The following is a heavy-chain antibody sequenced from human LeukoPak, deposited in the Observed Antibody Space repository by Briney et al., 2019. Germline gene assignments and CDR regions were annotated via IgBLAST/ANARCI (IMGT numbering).Heavy chain of an antibody. CDR1: GFAFSRPA. V-gene: IGHV3-73*01. CDR2: IRSKPNNYAT. D-gene: IGHD6-13*01. CDR3: ARVDSTYSDRWYLSFDY. J-gene: IGHJ4*02. Sequence: PGGSLRLSCAASGFAFSRPAMHWLRQAPGKGLEWVGRIRSKPNNYATTYSASVEGRFTISRDDSKNMTFLQMNSLRAEDTAVYYCARVDSTYSDRWYLSFDYWGQGTLVTVSS.